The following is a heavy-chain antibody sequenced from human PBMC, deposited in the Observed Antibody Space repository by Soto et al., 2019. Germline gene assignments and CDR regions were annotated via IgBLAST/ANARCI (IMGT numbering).Heavy chain of an antibody. CDR1: GFTFSSYA. J-gene: IGHJ1*01. D-gene: IGHD2-2*02. Sequence: GGSLRLSCAVSGFTFSSYAMSWVRQAPGKGLEWVSAISGSGGSTYYADSVKGRFTISRDNSKNTLYLQMNSLRAEDTAVYYCAKGAEGYCSSTSCYRLQHWGQGTMVTVYS. CDR2: ISGSGGST. V-gene: IGHV3-23*01. CDR3: AKGAEGYCSSTSCYRLQH.